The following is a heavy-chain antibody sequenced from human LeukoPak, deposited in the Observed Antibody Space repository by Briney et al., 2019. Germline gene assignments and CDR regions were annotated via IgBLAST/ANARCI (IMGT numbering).Heavy chain of an antibody. D-gene: IGHD4-17*01. Sequence: ASVKVSCKASGYTFTSYGISWVRQAPGQGLEWMGWISAYNGNTNCAQKLQGRVTMTTDTSTSTAYMELRSLISDDTAVYYCARVMDGTTLDDYWGQGTLVTVSS. CDR3: ARVMDGTTLDDY. J-gene: IGHJ4*02. CDR1: GYTFTSYG. CDR2: ISAYNGNT. V-gene: IGHV1-18*01.